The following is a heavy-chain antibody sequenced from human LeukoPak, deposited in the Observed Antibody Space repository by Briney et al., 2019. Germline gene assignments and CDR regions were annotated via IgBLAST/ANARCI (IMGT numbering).Heavy chain of an antibody. J-gene: IGHJ4*02. V-gene: IGHV3-33*01. CDR1: GFTFSSYG. D-gene: IGHD6-13*01. CDR3: ARDLSSRAPYYFDY. CDR2: IWYDGSKK. Sequence: GRSLRLSCAASGFTFSSYGMHWVRQAPGKRLEWVAVIWYDGSKKYYVDSVKGRFTVSRDNSKNTLYLQMNSLRAEDTAVYYCARDLSSRAPYYFDYWGQGTLVTVSS.